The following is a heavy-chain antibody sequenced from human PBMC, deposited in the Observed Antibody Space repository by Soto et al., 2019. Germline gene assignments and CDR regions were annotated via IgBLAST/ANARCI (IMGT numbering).Heavy chain of an antibody. V-gene: IGHV1-18*01. J-gene: IGHJ4*02. CDR2: ISAYNGNT. CDR1: GYTLTSYG. Sequence: ASVKVSCKASGYTLTSYGISWVRQAPGQGHEWMGWISAYNGNTNYAQKLQGRVTMTTDTSTSTAYMELRSLRSDDTAVYYCAREDYYDSSGYSYQYYFDYWGQGTLVTVSS. D-gene: IGHD3-22*01. CDR3: AREDYYDSSGYSYQYYFDY.